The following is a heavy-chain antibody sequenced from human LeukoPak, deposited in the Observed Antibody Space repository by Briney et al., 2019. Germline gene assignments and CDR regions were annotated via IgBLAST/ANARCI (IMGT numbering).Heavy chain of an antibody. V-gene: IGHV1-46*01. D-gene: IGHD3-10*01. CDR1: GYTFTSYY. CDR3: ARGLFDARITMVRGVMVY. J-gene: IGHJ4*02. Sequence: ASVEVSCKASGYTFTSYYMHWVRQAPGQGLEWMGIINPSGGSTSYAQKFQGRVTMTRDTSTSTVYMELSSLRSEDTAVYYCARGLFDARITMVRGVMVYWGQGTLVTVSS. CDR2: INPSGGST.